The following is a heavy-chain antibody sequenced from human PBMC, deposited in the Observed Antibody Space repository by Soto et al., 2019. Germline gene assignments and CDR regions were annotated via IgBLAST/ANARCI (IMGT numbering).Heavy chain of an antibody. J-gene: IGHJ4*02. V-gene: IGHV4-59*08. CDR2: IYYSGST. Sequence: SETLSLTCTVSGGSISRYYWSWIRQPPGKGLEWIGYIYYSGSTNCNPSLKSRVTISVDTSKNQFSLKLNSVTAADTAVYYCASQGRDGYNYVNSFDYWGQGTLVTVSS. CDR1: GGSISRYY. CDR3: ASQGRDGYNYVNSFDY. D-gene: IGHD5-12*01.